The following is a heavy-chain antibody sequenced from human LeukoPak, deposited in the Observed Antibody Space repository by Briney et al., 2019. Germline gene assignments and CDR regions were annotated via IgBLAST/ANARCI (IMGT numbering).Heavy chain of an antibody. D-gene: IGHD3-3*01. J-gene: IGHJ5*02. CDR2: ISAYNGNT. Sequence: ASVKVSCKASGYTFSSYGISWVRQAPGQGLEWMGWISAYNGNTNYAQKLQGRVTMTTDTSTSTAYMELRSLRSDDTAVYYCALAGYDFWSGYYFTTGVENWFDPWGQGTLVTVSS. V-gene: IGHV1-18*01. CDR3: ALAGYDFWSGYYFTTGVENWFDP. CDR1: GYTFSSYG.